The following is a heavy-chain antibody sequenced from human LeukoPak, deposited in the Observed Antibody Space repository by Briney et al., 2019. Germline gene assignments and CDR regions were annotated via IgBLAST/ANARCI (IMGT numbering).Heavy chain of an antibody. J-gene: IGHJ3*02. V-gene: IGHV4-38-2*01. CDR3: AMQWLVRDAFDI. D-gene: IGHD6-19*01. CDR1: GYSISSGCY. CDR2: IYHSGST. Sequence: KPSETLSLTCAVSGYSISSGCYWGWIRQPPGKGLEWIGSIYHSGSTYYNPSLKSRVTISVDTSKNQFSLKLSSVTAADTAVYYCAMQWLVRDAFDIWGQGTMVTVSS.